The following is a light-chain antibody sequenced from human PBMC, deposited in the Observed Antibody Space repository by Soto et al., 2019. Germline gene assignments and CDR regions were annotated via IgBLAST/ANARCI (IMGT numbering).Light chain of an antibody. V-gene: IGKV1-17*01. J-gene: IGKJ5*01. CDR1: QSISNY. CDR2: AAS. CDR3: QQLRDYPIT. Sequence: DIQMTQSPSSLSAYVGDRVTITCRASQSISNYLSWYQHKPGKAPKVLIYAASSLQRGVPSRFSGSGSGTEFTLTISSLQPEDFATYYCQQLRDYPITFGQGTRLEI.